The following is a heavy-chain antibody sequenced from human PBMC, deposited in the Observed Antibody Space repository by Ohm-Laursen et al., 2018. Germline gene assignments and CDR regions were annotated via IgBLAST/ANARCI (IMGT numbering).Heavy chain of an antibody. J-gene: IGHJ4*02. Sequence: GTLSLTCAVYGGSFSGYYWSWIRQPPGKGLEWIGEINHSGSTNYNPSLKSRVTISIDTSKNQFSLKLSSVTAADTAVYYCARTVGATRTPGSYWGQGTLVTVSS. V-gene: IGHV4-34*01. CDR2: INHSGST. CDR1: GGSFSGYY. CDR3: ARTVGATRTPGSY. D-gene: IGHD1-26*01.